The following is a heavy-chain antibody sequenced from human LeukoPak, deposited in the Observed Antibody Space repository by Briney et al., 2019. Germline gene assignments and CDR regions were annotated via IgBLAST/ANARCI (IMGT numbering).Heavy chain of an antibody. D-gene: IGHD6-19*01. V-gene: IGHV4-59*01. Sequence: PSETLSLTCTVSGGSISSYYWSWIRQPPGKGLEWIGYIYYSGSTNYNPSLKSRVTISVDTSKNQFSLKLSSVTAADTAVYYWARVRSGWYLGYFDYWGQGTLVTVSS. CDR2: IYYSGST. CDR3: ARVRSGWYLGYFDY. CDR1: GGSISSYY. J-gene: IGHJ4*02.